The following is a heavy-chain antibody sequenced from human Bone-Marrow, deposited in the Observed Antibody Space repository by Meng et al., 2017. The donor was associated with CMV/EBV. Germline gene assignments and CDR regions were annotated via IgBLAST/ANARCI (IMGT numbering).Heavy chain of an antibody. CDR1: GFTFSSYW. J-gene: IGHJ3*02. Sequence: GGSLRLSCAASGFTFSSYWMHWVRQAPGKGLEWVSAISGSGGSTYYADSVKGRFTVSRDNSKNTLYLQMNSLRAEDTAVYYCAKAHYSIGPGAFDIWGQGTMVTVSS. D-gene: IGHD6-25*01. V-gene: IGHV3-23*01. CDR3: AKAHYSIGPGAFDI. CDR2: ISGSGGST.